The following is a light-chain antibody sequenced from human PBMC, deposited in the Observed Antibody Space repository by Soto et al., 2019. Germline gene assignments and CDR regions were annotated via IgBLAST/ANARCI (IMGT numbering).Light chain of an antibody. CDR2: GAS. J-gene: IGKJ5*01. CDR3: QHYGSSSIT. V-gene: IGKV3-20*01. CDR1: QRVSTSS. Sequence: EIVLTQSPGTLSLSPGERPTLSFRASQRVSTSSLAWYQQKPGQAPRLLIYGASNRATGIPDRFSGSGSGTDFTLTISRLEPEDSAVYYCQHYGSSSITFGQGTRLEIK.